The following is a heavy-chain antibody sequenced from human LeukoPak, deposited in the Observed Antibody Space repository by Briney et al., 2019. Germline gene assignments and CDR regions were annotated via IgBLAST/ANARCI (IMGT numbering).Heavy chain of an antibody. CDR2: INHSGST. CDR3: ARTTVITPSAFDL. V-gene: IGHV4-34*01. Sequence: SETLSLTCAVYGGSFSGYYWSWIRQPPGKELEWIGEINHSGSTSYNPSLESRATVSVDTSKNQFSLKLTSMTAADTAVYFCARTTVITPSAFDLWGQGTSVTVSS. CDR1: GGSFSGYY. D-gene: IGHD4-23*01. J-gene: IGHJ3*01.